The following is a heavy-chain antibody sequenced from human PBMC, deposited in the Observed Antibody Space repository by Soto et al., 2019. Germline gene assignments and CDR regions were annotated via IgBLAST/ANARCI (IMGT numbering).Heavy chain of an antibody. CDR3: AKVTWLNYDSVG. V-gene: IGHV3-23*01. CDR2: ISASGGRT. D-gene: IGHD3-16*01. CDR1: GFTFSSHA. J-gene: IGHJ4*02. Sequence: PGGSLRLSCAASGFTFSSHALSWVRQAPGKGLEWVSGISASGGRTDYADSVRDRFIISRDNSKNTLYLQMNSLRADDTAVYYCAKVTWLNYDSVGWGQGTLVTVSS.